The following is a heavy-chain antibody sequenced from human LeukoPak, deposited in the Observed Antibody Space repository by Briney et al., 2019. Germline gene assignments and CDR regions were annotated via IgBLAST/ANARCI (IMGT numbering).Heavy chain of an antibody. V-gene: IGHV3-23*01. CDR2: ISGSGGST. J-gene: IGHJ4*02. Sequence: PGGSLRLSCAASGFTFSSHSMNWVRQAPGKGLEWVSAISGSGGSTYYADSVKGRFTISRDNSKNMLYLQMNSLRAEDTAVYYCAKSRQMTTVTPFDYWGQGTLVTVSS. CDR3: AKSRQMTTVTPFDY. CDR1: GFTFSSHS. D-gene: IGHD4-17*01.